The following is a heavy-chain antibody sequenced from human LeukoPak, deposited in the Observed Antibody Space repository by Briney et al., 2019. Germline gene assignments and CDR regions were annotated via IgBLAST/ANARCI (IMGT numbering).Heavy chain of an antibody. D-gene: IGHD6-13*01. Sequence: PGGSLRLSCAASGFTFSSYGMHWVRQAPGKGLEWVAFIRYDGSNKYYADSVKGRFTISRDNSKNTLYLQMNSLRAEDTAVYYCAKAPFLYSSSWYGTLGYWSQGTLVTVSS. V-gene: IGHV3-30*02. CDR3: AKAPFLYSSSWYGTLGY. CDR2: IRYDGSNK. CDR1: GFTFSSYG. J-gene: IGHJ4*02.